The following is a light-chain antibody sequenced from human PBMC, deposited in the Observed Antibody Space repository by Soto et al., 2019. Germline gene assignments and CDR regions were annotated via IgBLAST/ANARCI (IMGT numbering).Light chain of an antibody. J-gene: IGKJ1*01. Sequence: DIQMTQSPSTLSASVGDRVTITCRASQSISSSLAWYQQKPGKAPKLLIYLASSLESGVPSRFSGSGSGTEFPLTISSLQPDDLATYYCQQYNSYLRTFGQGTKVEIK. CDR3: QQYNSYLRT. CDR1: QSISSS. V-gene: IGKV1-5*03. CDR2: LAS.